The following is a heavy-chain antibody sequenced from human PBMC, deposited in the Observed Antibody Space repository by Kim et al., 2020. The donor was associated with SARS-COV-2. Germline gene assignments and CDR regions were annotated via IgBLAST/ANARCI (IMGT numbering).Heavy chain of an antibody. CDR3: ASEYYYGSGPYGMDV. J-gene: IGHJ6*02. D-gene: IGHD3-10*01. V-gene: IGHV5-51*01. CDR1: GYSFTSYW. Sequence: GESLKISRKGSGYSFTSYWIGWVRQMPGKGLEWMGIIYPGDSDTRYSPSFQGQVTISADKSISTAYLQWSSLKASDTAMYYCASEYYYGSGPYGMDVWGQGTTVTVSS. CDR2: IYPGDSDT.